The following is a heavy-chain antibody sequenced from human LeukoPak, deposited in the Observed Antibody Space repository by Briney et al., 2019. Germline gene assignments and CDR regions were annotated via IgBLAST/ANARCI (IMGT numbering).Heavy chain of an antibody. CDR1: GGSISSSSYY. CDR2: IYSSGST. CDR3: ARSGTYYPDY. D-gene: IGHD1-26*01. Sequence: KPSETLSLTCTVSGGSISSSSYYWGWIRQPPGKGLEWIGYIYSSGSTNYNPSLKSRVTISIDTSRNQFSLNLRSVTAADTAVYYCARSGTYYPDYWGQGTLVTVSS. J-gene: IGHJ4*02. V-gene: IGHV4-61*05.